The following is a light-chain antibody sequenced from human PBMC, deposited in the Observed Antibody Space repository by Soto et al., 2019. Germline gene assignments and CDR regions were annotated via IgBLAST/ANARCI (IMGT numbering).Light chain of an antibody. Sequence: EIVLTQCPAPLSLSPGERATLSCRASQSVSSSYLACYQHKPGKAPRLLNYAASSSATGIPDRIRGSGSGTDFTLTISRLEPEDFAVYYCQQYANSPRTSGQGTKLEIK. CDR1: QSVSSSY. CDR3: QQYANSPRT. V-gene: IGKV3-20*01. J-gene: IGKJ2*02. CDR2: AAS.